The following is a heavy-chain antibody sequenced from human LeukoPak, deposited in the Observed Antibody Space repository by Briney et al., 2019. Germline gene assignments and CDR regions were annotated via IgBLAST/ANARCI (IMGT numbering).Heavy chain of an antibody. CDR2: ISGSGDST. D-gene: IGHD6-19*01. Sequence: PGGSLRLSCAASGFTFDDYGMSWVRHVPGKGLEWVSAISGSGDSTFYTDSVKGRFTISRDNSKNTLYLQMESLRAEDTAVYYCAKDSVVVAGLVNYFDSWGQGTLVTVSS. J-gene: IGHJ4*02. V-gene: IGHV3-23*01. CDR1: GFTFDDYG. CDR3: AKDSVVVAGLVNYFDS.